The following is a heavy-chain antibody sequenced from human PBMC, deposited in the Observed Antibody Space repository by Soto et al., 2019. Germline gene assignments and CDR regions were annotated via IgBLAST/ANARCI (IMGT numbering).Heavy chain of an antibody. CDR1: GDSDSSNSAA. J-gene: IGHJ3*02. CDR3: ARDRMRNYYDSSGYTPLPDAFDI. Sequence: SQTLSLTCAISGDSDSSNSAAWNWIRQSPSRGLEWLGRTYYRSKWYNDYAVSVKSRITINPDTSKNQFSLQLNSVTPEDTAVYYCARDRMRNYYDSSGYTPLPDAFDIWGQGTMVTVSS. D-gene: IGHD3-22*01. V-gene: IGHV6-1*01. CDR2: TYYRSKWYN.